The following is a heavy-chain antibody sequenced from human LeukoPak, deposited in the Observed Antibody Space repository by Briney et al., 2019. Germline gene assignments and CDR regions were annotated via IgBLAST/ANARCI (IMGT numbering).Heavy chain of an antibody. Sequence: SETLSLTCTVSTHSVSTDYYWGWIRQPPGKGLEWVGNIYHDGSTYYTPSLKSRVTISVDTSKNQFSLKLTSVTAADTAVYYCARVGGSFDPWGQGTLVTVSS. V-gene: IGHV4-38-2*02. D-gene: IGHD3-16*01. CDR3: ARVGGSFDP. CDR2: IYHDGST. CDR1: THSVSTDYY. J-gene: IGHJ5*02.